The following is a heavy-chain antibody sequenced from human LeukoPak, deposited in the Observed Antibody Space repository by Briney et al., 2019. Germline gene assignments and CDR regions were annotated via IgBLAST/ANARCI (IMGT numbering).Heavy chain of an antibody. CDR2: IYYSGGT. V-gene: IGHV4-59*01. CDR1: GGSISSYY. D-gene: IGHD6-19*01. J-gene: IGHJ1*01. Sequence: SETLSLTCTVSGGSISSYYWSWIRQPPGKGLEWIGYIYYSGGTNYNPSLKSRVTISVDTSKNQFSLKLSSVTAADTAVYYCARGEVWQWLVPEYFQHWGQGTLVTVSS. CDR3: ARGEVWQWLVPEYFQH.